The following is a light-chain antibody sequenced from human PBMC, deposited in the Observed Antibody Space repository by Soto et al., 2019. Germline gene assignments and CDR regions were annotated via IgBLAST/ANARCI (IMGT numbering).Light chain of an antibody. CDR3: QQYGSSPGT. J-gene: IGKJ1*01. CDR1: QSVTSNY. CDR2: GAS. Sequence: IVLTQSPVTLSLSPGERATLSCRASQSVTSNYLAWYQQKPGQAPWLLIFGASIRATGLPDRFSGSGSGTDFTLTISRLEPEDFAVYYCQQYGSSPGTFGQGTKVDIK. V-gene: IGKV3-20*01.